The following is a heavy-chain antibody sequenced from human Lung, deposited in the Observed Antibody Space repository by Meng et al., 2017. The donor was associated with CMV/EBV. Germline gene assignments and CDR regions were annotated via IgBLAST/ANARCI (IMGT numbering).Heavy chain of an antibody. V-gene: IGHV3-15*07. CDR2: IKSKTDGGTT. D-gene: IGHD3-22*01. J-gene: IGHJ4*02. CDR1: TFSKAW. Sequence: TFSKAWMNWVRQAPGKGLEWVGRIKSKTDGGTTDYAAPVKGRFTISRDDSKNTLYLQMNSLKTEDTAVYYCTTMERITMIVVVTVCDYWGQGTLVTVSS. CDR3: TTMERITMIVVVTVCDY.